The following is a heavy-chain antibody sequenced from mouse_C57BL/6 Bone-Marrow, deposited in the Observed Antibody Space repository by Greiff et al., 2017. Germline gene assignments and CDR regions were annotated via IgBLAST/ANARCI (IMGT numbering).Heavy chain of an antibody. CDR1: GFTFSSYA. J-gene: IGHJ2*01. Sequence: EVQVVESGGGLVKPGGSLKLSCAASGFTFSSYAMSWVRQTPEKRLEWVATISDGGSYTYYPDNVKGRFTISRDNAKNNLYLQMSHLTSEDTAMYYCARALITTVSYFDYWGQGTTLTVSS. CDR2: ISDGGSYT. CDR3: ARALITTVSYFDY. V-gene: IGHV5-4*01. D-gene: IGHD1-1*01.